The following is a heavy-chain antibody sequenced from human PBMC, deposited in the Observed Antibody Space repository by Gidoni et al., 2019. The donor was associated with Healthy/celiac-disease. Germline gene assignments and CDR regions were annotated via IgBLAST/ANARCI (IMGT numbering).Heavy chain of an antibody. V-gene: IGHV4-34*01. CDR3: ARGRERGYCSGGSCYSGVSDY. CDR1: GGSFSAYY. D-gene: IGHD2-15*01. J-gene: IGHJ4*02. Sequence: QVQLQQWGAGLLKPSEPLSLTCAVYGGSFSAYYWSWIRQPPGKGLEWIGEINHSGSTNYNPSLKSRVTISVDTSKNQFSLKLSSVTAADTAVYYCARGRERGYCSGGSCYSGVSDYWGQGTLVTVSS. CDR2: INHSGST.